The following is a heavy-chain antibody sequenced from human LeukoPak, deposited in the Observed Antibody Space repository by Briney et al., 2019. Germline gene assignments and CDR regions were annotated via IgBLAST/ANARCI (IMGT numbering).Heavy chain of an antibody. D-gene: IGHD1-1*01. J-gene: IGHJ6*03. CDR3: ARQRVNPNFHYYYMDV. CDR2: IYPGDSDT. Sequence: GEPLKISCKRSGYSFTSYWIGWVRQLPGKGLEWMGIIYPGDSDTRYSPSFEGEVTISASNSISTAYLQWSSRKAADTAIYYCARQRVNPNFHYYYMDVWGKGTTVTVSS. V-gene: IGHV5-51*01. CDR1: GYSFTSYW.